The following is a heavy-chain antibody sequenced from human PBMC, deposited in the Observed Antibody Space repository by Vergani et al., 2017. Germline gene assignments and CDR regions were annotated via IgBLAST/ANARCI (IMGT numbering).Heavy chain of an antibody. J-gene: IGHJ5*02. CDR2: VYPSGTT. CDR3: ARGETRTDWFDP. V-gene: IGHV4-61*02. Sequence: QVQLQESGPGLVKPPGTLSLTCAVSGGSMQSGSFYWTWIRQTAERRLEWMGRVYPSGTTNYNPSLNGRVTIFVDKSKNILSLRLNSVTAADTAVYYCARGETRTDWFDPWGQGTLVTVSS. CDR1: GGSMQSGSFY. D-gene: IGHD3/OR15-3a*01.